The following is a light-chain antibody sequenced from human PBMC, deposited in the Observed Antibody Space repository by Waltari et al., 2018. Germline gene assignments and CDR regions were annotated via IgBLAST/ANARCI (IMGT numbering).Light chain of an antibody. J-gene: IGKJ1*01. V-gene: IGKV1-39*01. CDR1: QSVSSY. Sequence: DIQMTQSPSSLPASVGDRVTSTCRASQSVSSYLNWYQQKPGKAPNLPIYAASSLQSGVPSRFSGSGSGTDFTLTISSLQPEDFATYYCQQSYSTPRTFGQGTKVEIK. CDR2: AAS. CDR3: QQSYSTPRT.